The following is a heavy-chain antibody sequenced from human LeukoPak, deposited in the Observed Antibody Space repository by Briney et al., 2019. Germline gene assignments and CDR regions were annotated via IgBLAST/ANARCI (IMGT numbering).Heavy chain of an antibody. CDR1: GSRFPNYW. J-gene: IGHJ5*01. D-gene: IGHD6-6*01. Sequence: GASLKTSCKGAGSRFPNYWIGWGRTLPGKGLGRMGIIYPGDYDTRYIPPCQNHVTISLDKSISTASLQWSSLKASDTAMYYCARAPYAYTLSPTLSSYSWFDGWGQASLVSAS. CDR2: IYPGDYDT. CDR3: ARAPYAYTLSPTLSSYSWFDG. V-gene: IGHV5-51*01.